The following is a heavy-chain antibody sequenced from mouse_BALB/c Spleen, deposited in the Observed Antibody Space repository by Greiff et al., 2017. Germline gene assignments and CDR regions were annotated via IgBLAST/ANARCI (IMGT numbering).Heavy chain of an antibody. D-gene: IGHD1-1*01. Sequence: VQLQQSGPELVKPGASVKISCKASGYTFTDYNMHWVKQSHGKSLEWIGYIYPYNGGTGYNQKFKSKATLTVDNSSSTAYMELRSLTSEDSAVYYCARSTTVVGGYFDYWGQGTTLTVSA. J-gene: IGHJ2*01. CDR2: IYPYNGGT. V-gene: IGHV1S29*02. CDR3: ARSTTVVGGYFDY. CDR1: GYTFTDYN.